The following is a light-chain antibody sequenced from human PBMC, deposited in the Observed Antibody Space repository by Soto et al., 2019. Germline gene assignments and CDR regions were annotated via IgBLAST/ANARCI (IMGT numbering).Light chain of an antibody. J-gene: IGKJ5*01. Sequence: DVVMTQSPLSLPVTLGQPAYISCRSNQSLVHRDGIAYFSWFQQRPGRSPRRLIYKVSNRDSGVPARFSGSGSGTDFALKISRVEAEDVGVYYCMQGTHWPITFGQGTRLEIK. V-gene: IGKV2-30*02. CDR1: QSLVHRDGIAY. CDR3: MQGTHWPIT. CDR2: KVS.